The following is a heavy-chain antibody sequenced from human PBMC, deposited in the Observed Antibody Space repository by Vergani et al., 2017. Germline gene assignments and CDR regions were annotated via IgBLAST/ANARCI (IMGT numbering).Heavy chain of an antibody. Sequence: QLQLQESGPGLVKPSETLSLTCTVSGGSISSSSYYWGWILQPPGKGLEWIGSIYYSGSTYYNPSLKSRVTISVDKSKNQFSLKLSSVTAADTAVNYCASSVSGSDDFDYWGQGTLVTVSS. CDR2: IYYSGST. D-gene: IGHD1-26*01. CDR1: GGSISSSSYY. V-gene: IGHV4-39*07. CDR3: ASSVSGSDDFDY. J-gene: IGHJ4*02.